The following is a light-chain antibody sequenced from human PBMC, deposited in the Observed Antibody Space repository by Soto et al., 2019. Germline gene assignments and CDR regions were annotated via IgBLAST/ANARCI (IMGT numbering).Light chain of an antibody. J-gene: IGLJ2*01. Sequence: AVVTQPPSLSGAPGQRVTISCTGGSSNIGAGYDVHWYQQLPGTVPKVLIYGNNNRPSGVPDRFSGAKSGTSASLAITGLQAEDEADYYCQSYDSSLSGRVFGGGTKLTVL. CDR3: QSYDSSLSGRV. CDR2: GNN. V-gene: IGLV1-40*01. CDR1: SSNIGAGYD.